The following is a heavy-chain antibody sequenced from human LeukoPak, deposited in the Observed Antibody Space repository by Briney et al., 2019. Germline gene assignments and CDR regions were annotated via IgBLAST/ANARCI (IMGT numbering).Heavy chain of an antibody. D-gene: IGHD5-18*01. CDR1: GGSISSSSYY. CDR3: ARAYSYGMYFDY. CDR2: IYYSGST. J-gene: IGHJ4*02. V-gene: IGHV4-39*07. Sequence: SETLSLTCTVSGGSISSSSYYWGWIRQPPVKGLEWIGSIYYSGSTYYNPSLKSRVTISVDTSKNQFSLKLSSVTAADTAVYYCARAYSYGMYFDYWGQGTLVTVSS.